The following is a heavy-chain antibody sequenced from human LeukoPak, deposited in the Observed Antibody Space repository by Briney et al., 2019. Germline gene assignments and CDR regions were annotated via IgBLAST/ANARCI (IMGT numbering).Heavy chain of an antibody. CDR3: AMEVPYYYGSGSYDY. D-gene: IGHD3-10*01. Sequence: PGGSLRLFCAASGFTFSSYAMSWVRQAPGKGLEWVSAISGSGGSTYYADSVKGRFTISRDNSKNTLYLQMNSLRAEDTAVYYCAMEVPYYYGSGSYDYWGQGTLVTVSS. V-gene: IGHV3-23*01. J-gene: IGHJ4*02. CDR2: ISGSGGST. CDR1: GFTFSSYA.